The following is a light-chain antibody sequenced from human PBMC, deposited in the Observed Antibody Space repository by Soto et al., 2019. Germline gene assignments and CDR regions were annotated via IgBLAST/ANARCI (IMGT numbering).Light chain of an antibody. CDR3: AAWDDSLLAV. Sequence: QSVLTQPPSASAPPGQRVTISCSGSGSNIGSNAVHWYQQLPGTAPKLLIYLNDQRPSGVPDRFSGSKSGTSASLAISGLQSEDEGDYYCAAWDDSLLAVFGTGTKLTVL. CDR1: GSNIGSNA. J-gene: IGLJ1*01. V-gene: IGLV1-44*01. CDR2: LND.